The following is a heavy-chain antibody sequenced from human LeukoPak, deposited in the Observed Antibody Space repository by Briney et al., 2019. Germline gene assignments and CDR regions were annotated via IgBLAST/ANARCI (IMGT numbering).Heavy chain of an antibody. CDR2: INTDNGNT. Sequence: ASVKVSCKASGYTFNTYGISWVRQAPGQRPEWMGWINTDNGNTKYAQKFQGRVTMTTDTSTSTAYMELSSLRSDDTAVYHCARKGCTGDCYRFDPWGQGTLVTVSS. J-gene: IGHJ5*02. V-gene: IGHV1-18*01. CDR1: GYTFNTYG. CDR3: ARKGCTGDCYRFDP. D-gene: IGHD2-21*02.